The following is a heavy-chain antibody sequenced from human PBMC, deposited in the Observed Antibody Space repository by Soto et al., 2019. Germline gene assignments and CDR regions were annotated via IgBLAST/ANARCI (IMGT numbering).Heavy chain of an antibody. CDR2: ISSSGYI. J-gene: IGHJ6*02. V-gene: IGHV3-21*01. CDR1: GFNFNSYT. D-gene: IGHD2-15*01. CDR3: ARDCSGGSCYPGMDV. Sequence: GGSLRLSCAASGFNFNSYTINWVRQAPGKRLEWLSSISSSGYIFSTDSVRGRFTISRXXAXNXXXMXIXXLRAEDTAVYFCARDCSGGSCYPGMDVWGQGTTVTVSS.